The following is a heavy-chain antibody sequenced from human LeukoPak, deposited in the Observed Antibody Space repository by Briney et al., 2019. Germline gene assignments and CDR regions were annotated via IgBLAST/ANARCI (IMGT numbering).Heavy chain of an antibody. Sequence: PSETLSLTCTVSGGSITSYHYSWIRQPPGKGLEWIGYIYYGGSTNYNPSLKSRVTISVDTSKNQFSLKLSSVTAADTAVYYCARGGSGTHYHYWGQGTLVTVSS. CDR2: IYYGGST. J-gene: IGHJ4*02. CDR3: ARGGSGTHYHY. D-gene: IGHD1-26*01. CDR1: GGSITSYH. V-gene: IGHV4-59*01.